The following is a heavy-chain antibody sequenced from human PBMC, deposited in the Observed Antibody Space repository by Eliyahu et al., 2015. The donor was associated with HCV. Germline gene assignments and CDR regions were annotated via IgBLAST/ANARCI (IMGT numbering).Heavy chain of an antibody. CDR3: VSHADSSTNYYYFDY. CDR2: VYHSGHI. CDR1: GXSISSXTW. J-gene: IGHJ4*02. D-gene: IGHD2-2*01. Sequence: QVQLQESGPGLVKPSGTLSLTXAVSGXSISSXTWWXXVXQPPGKGLXWIGEVYHSGHINYNPSLKSRVTVSVDTSKNQFSLNLRSVTAADTAVYYCVSHADSSTNYYYFDYWGQGTLVTVSS. V-gene: IGHV4-4*02.